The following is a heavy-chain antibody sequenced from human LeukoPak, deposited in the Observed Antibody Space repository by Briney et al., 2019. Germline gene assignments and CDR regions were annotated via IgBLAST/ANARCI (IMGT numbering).Heavy chain of an antibody. J-gene: IGHJ3*02. V-gene: IGHV4-34*01. Sequence: SETLSLTCAVYGGSFSGYYWSWIRQPPGKGLEWIGEINHSGSTNYNPSLKSRVTISVDTSKNQFSLKLSSVTAADTAVYYCARSPYYYDSSGYALDIWGQGTMVTVSS. D-gene: IGHD3-22*01. CDR3: ARSPYYYDSSGYALDI. CDR2: INHSGST. CDR1: GGSFSGYY.